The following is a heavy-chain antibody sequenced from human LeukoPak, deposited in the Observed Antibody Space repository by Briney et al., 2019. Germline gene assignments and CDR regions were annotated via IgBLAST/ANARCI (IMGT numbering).Heavy chain of an antibody. Sequence: GGSLRLSCAASGFTLSNSWMHWVRQAPGKGLVWVSRTNGDGSDTSYADSVKGRFTISRDNSKNTLYLQMNSLRAEDTAVYYCAKDRITMVRGVTYGMDVWGQGTTVTVSS. V-gene: IGHV3-74*01. D-gene: IGHD3-10*01. CDR3: AKDRITMVRGVTYGMDV. CDR2: TNGDGSDT. J-gene: IGHJ6*02. CDR1: GFTLSNSW.